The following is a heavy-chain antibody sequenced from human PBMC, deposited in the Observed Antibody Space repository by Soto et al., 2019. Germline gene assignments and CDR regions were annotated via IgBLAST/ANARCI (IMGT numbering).Heavy chain of an antibody. Sequence: QVQLQQWGAGLLKPSETLSLTCAVYGGSFSGYYWSWIRQPPGKGLEGTGEINHSGSTNYNPSHKSRVTISVDASKNQFCLKLSSVIAADTAVYYCARGCGSSSWYMGDYWGQGALVTVFS. D-gene: IGHD6-13*01. CDR2: INHSGST. CDR1: GGSFSGYY. V-gene: IGHV4-34*01. CDR3: ARGCGSSSWYMGDY. J-gene: IGHJ4*02.